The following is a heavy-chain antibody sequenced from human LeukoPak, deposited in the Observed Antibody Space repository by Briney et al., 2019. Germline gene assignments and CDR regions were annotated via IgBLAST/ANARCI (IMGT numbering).Heavy chain of an antibody. Sequence: TLSLTCTVSGGSISSYYWSWIRQPPGKALEWLALIYWDDDKRYSPSLKSRLTITKDTSKNQVVLTMTNMDPVDTATYYCAHSPFSITMVRGVIYRGRAFDIWGQGTMVTVSS. J-gene: IGHJ3*02. V-gene: IGHV2-5*08. CDR3: AHSPFSITMVRGVIYRGRAFDI. CDR2: IYWDDDK. CDR1: GGSISSYY. D-gene: IGHD3-10*01.